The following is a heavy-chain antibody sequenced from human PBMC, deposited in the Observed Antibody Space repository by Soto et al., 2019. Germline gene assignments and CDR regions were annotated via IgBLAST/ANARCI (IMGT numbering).Heavy chain of an antibody. CDR3: ARHSTYYYDSSGYYYEGPGSPGAFDY. D-gene: IGHD3-22*01. J-gene: IGHJ4*02. CDR2: IYYSGST. Sequence: SETLSLTCTVSGGSISSYYWSWIRQPPGKGLEWIGYIYYSGSTNYNPSLKSRVNISVDTSKNQFSLNLSSVTAADTAVYYCARHSTYYYDSSGYYYEGPGSPGAFDYWGQGTLVTVSS. V-gene: IGHV4-59*08. CDR1: GGSISSYY.